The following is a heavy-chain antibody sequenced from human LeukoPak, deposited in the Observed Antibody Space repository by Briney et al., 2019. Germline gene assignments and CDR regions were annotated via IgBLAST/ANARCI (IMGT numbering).Heavy chain of an antibody. CDR3: AKAAFSRTSYFDY. CDR1: GFTFSTYT. D-gene: IGHD3-3*02. CDR2: ISGSGGNT. J-gene: IGHJ4*02. V-gene: IGHV3-23*01. Sequence: GGSLRLSCAASGFTFSTYTMSWVRQAPGKWLEWPSAISGSGGNTYYADSVKGRFTISRDNSKNTLYLQMDSLRADDTAVYYCAKAAFSRTSYFDYWGQGTLVTASS.